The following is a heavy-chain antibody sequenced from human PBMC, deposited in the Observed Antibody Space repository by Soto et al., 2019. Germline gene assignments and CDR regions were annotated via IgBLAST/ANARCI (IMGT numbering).Heavy chain of an antibody. CDR2: ISPNSGGT. J-gene: IGHJ5*02. V-gene: IGHV1-2*04. D-gene: IGHD3-3*01. Sequence: GASVKVSCKASGYTFTGYYMHWVRQAPGQGLEWMGWISPNSGGTNYAQKLQGWVTMTTDTSTSTAYMELRSLRSDDTAVYYCARSNSVTYYDFWSGYLPFDPWGQGTLVTVSS. CDR1: GYTFTGYY. CDR3: ARSNSVTYYDFWSGYLPFDP.